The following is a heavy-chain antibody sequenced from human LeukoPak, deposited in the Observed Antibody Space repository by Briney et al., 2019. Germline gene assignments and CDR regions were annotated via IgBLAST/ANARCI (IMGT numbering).Heavy chain of an antibody. J-gene: IGHJ3*02. D-gene: IGHD3-16*01. CDR3: ARHWHQDLGDSYAFDI. CDR2: IYTSENT. V-gene: IGHV4-4*09. CDR1: GNSITTYF. Sequence: PSETLSLTCTVSGNSITTYFWSWIRQSPGKGLEWIGYIYTSENTNYNPSLKSRVTISVDTSKNQFSLKLTSVTAADTSVYYCARHWHQDLGDSYAFDIWGQGTVVSVSS.